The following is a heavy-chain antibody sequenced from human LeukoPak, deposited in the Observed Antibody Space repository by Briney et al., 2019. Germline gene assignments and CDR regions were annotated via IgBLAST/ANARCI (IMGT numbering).Heavy chain of an antibody. CDR2: ISGSGGST. V-gene: IGHV3-23*01. D-gene: IGHD1-1*01. CDR1: GFTSSSYG. CDR3: ASATLTNVK. Sequence: GGSLRLSCAASGFTSSSYGMSWVRQAPGKGLEWVSAISGSGGSTYYADSVQGRFTISRDNSKNTLYLQMTRLRAEDTAVYYCASATLTNVKWGEGTLVTVSS. J-gene: IGHJ4*02.